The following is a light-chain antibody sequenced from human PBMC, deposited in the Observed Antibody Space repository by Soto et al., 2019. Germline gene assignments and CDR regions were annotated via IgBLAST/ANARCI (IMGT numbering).Light chain of an antibody. Sequence: QSALTQPASVSGSPGQSITISCTGTSSDVGSYNLVSWYQQHPGKAPNLMIYEGSKRPSGVSNRFSGSKSGNTASLTISGLQAEDKADYYCCSYAGSSTVVFGGGTKLTVL. J-gene: IGLJ2*01. CDR2: EGS. CDR3: CSYAGSSTVV. CDR1: SSDVGSYNL. V-gene: IGLV2-23*01.